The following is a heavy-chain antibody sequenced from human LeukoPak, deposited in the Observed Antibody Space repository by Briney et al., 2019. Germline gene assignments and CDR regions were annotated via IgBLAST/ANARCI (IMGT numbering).Heavy chain of an antibody. J-gene: IGHJ4*02. CDR3: ARDQRQDYYDSSAHSDY. Sequence: GGSLRLSCAASGFTFSSYEMNWVRQAPGKGLEWVSYISSSGSTIYYADSVKGRFTISRDNAKNSLYLQMNSLRAEDTAVYYCARDQRQDYYDSSAHSDYWGQGTLVTVSS. CDR1: GFTFSSYE. V-gene: IGHV3-48*03. D-gene: IGHD3-22*01. CDR2: ISSSGSTI.